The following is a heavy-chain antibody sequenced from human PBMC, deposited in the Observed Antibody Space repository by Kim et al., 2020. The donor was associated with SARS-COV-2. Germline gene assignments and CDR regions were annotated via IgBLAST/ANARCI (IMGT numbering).Heavy chain of an antibody. Sequence: SETLSLTCAVYGGSFSGYYWSWIRQPPGKGLEWIGEINHSGSTNYNPSLKSRVTISVDTSKNQFSLKLSSVTAADTAVYYCATARERVLSAFDYWGQGTLVTVSS. V-gene: IGHV4-34*01. CDR1: GGSFSGYY. CDR3: ATARERVLSAFDY. J-gene: IGHJ4*02. D-gene: IGHD1-1*01. CDR2: INHSGST.